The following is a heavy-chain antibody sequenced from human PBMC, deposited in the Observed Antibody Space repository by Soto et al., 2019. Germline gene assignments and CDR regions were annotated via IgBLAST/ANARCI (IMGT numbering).Heavy chain of an antibody. J-gene: IGHJ6*02. V-gene: IGHV1-18*01. D-gene: IGHD2-2*01. CDR1: GYTFTSYC. CDR2: ISAYNGNT. Sequence: ASVKVSCKASGYTFTSYCISWVREAPGQGLEWMGWISAYNGNTNYAQKLQGRVTMTTDTSTSTAYMELRSLRSDDTAVYYCARVSWVVVPAALHYYGMDVWGQGTTVTVSS. CDR3: ARVSWVVVPAALHYYGMDV.